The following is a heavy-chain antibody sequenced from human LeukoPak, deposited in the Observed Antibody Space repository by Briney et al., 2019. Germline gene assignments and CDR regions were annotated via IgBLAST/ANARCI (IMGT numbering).Heavy chain of an antibody. J-gene: IGHJ5*02. CDR1: GYSISSGYY. CDR3: ARGIVGATEWFDP. V-gene: IGHV4-38-2*02. Sequence: SETLSLTCTVSGYSISSGYYWGWIRQPPGKGLEWIGSIYHSGSTYYNPSLKSRVTISVDTSKNQFSLKLSSVTAADTAVYYCARGIVGATEWFDPWGQGTLVTVSS. D-gene: IGHD1-26*01. CDR2: IYHSGST.